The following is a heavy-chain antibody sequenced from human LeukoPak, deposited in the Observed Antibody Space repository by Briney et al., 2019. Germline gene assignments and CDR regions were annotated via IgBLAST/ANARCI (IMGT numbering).Heavy chain of an antibody. V-gene: IGHV1-2*02. CDR1: GYTFTGYY. D-gene: IGHD6-13*01. CDR2: INPDSGGT. Sequence: ASVKVSCKASGYTFTGYYMHWVRQAPGQRLVWMGWINPDSGGTAYAQKFQGRVTMTRDLSISTAYMELRRLRSDDTAVYYCARVVDSSSRYYFDYWGQGTLVTVSS. J-gene: IGHJ4*02. CDR3: ARVVDSSSRYYFDY.